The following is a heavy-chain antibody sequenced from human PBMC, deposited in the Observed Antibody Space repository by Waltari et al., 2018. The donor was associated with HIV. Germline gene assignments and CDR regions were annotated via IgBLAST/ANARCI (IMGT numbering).Heavy chain of an antibody. CDR1: AFTFHTYR. CDR3: ARDSRDNSWSLNFFDP. V-gene: IGHV3-21*01. J-gene: IGHJ5*02. Sequence: EVQLVESGVGPVKPGGSLRLSCRSSAFTFHTYRLNLVRQAPGKGLEGISSISSSGTFTHYADSVKGRVTISRDNANKSVYLQMNSLRAEDTAVYYCARDSRDNSWSLNFFDPWGQGTLVTVSS. CDR2: ISSSGTFT. D-gene: IGHD6-13*01.